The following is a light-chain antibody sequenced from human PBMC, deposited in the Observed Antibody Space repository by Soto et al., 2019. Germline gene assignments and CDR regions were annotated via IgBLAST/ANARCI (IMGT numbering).Light chain of an antibody. V-gene: IGLV1-44*01. CDR2: SNN. Sequence: QAVLTQTPSASGTPGQRVTIYCSGSSSNIGGNTVNWYQQLPRTAPKLLIYSNNQRPSGVPDRFSGSKSGTSASLAISGLQSEDEADYYCAAWDDSLNGYGFGSGTKLTVL. CDR3: AAWDDSLNGYG. J-gene: IGLJ1*01. CDR1: SSNIGGNT.